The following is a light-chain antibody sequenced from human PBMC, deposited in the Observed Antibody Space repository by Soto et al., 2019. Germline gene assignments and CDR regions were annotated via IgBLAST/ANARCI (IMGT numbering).Light chain of an antibody. CDR2: LGS. J-gene: IGKJ2*01. Sequence: EIVMTQSPPSLTVTPGEPASISCRSSQSLLHSNGNTFLDWYVQNPGQSPQLLIYLGSNRASGVPDRVSGSEAGTDFTLKISRVEAEDVGVYYCMQALQTPYTFGQGTKLEIK. V-gene: IGKV2-28*01. CDR1: QSLLHSNGNTF. CDR3: MQALQTPYT.